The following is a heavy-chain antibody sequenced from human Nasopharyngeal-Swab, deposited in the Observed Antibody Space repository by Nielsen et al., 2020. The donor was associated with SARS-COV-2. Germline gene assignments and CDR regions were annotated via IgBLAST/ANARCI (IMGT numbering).Heavy chain of an antibody. CDR2: IHADNGNT. CDR3: ASPLDP. J-gene: IGHJ4*02. Sequence: ASVKASCKASGNIFTTNAMHWVRQAPGQRLEWVGRIHADNGNTLYSRKFQDRVTLTWDTSASTVYMELSSLRPEDSAVYYCASPLDPRGQGTLVTVSS. D-gene: IGHD1-1*01. CDR1: GNIFTTNA. V-gene: IGHV1-3*01.